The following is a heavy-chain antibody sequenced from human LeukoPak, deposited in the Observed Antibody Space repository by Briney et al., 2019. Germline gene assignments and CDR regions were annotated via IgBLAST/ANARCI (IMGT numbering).Heavy chain of an antibody. CDR3: ARDKIRFTYYDSSGYYYGY. Sequence: ASVKVSCKASGYTFTGYYMHWVRQAPGQGLEWMGWINPNSGGTNYAQKFQGRVTMTRDTSISTAYMELSRLRSDDTAVYYCARDKIRFTYYDSSGYYYGYWGQGTLVTVSS. D-gene: IGHD3-22*01. CDR2: INPNSGGT. V-gene: IGHV1-2*02. CDR1: GYTFTGYY. J-gene: IGHJ4*02.